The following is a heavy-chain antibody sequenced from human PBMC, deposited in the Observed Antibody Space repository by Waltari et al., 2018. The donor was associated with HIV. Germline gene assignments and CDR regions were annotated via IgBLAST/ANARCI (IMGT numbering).Heavy chain of an antibody. CDR1: GTLVPDNY. Sequence: EVQLVQSGGGVVSPEESVRLSCAGSGTLVPDNYMSWIRQAPGKGLEWVAVLYGDGTTYYADSVKGRFVVSRDKAKNMFFLQMDYPRGADSATYFCARGIRYYAPWGQGVLVSVS. V-gene: IGHV3-53*02. CDR2: LYGDGTT. J-gene: IGHJ5*02. D-gene: IGHD3-3*01. CDR3: ARGIRYYAP.